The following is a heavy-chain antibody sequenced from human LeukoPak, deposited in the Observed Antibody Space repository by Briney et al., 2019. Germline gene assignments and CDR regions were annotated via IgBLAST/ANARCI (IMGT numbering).Heavy chain of an antibody. CDR1: GGSVSSSDYY. CDR2: IFYIGKT. V-gene: IGHV4-39*07. CDR3: ARVFDS. Sequence: PSETLSLTCTVSGGSVSSSDYYWGWIRQPPGKGLEWIGDIFYIGKTNYNPSLKSRVTISVDTSKNQFSPKLTSVTAVDTAVYYCARVFDSWGQGTLVTVSS. J-gene: IGHJ4*02.